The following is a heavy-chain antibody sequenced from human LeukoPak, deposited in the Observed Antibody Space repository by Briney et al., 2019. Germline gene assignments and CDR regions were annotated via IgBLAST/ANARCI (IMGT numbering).Heavy chain of an antibody. V-gene: IGHV4-59*08. CDR1: GGSISSYY. CDR3: ARHYSPEYYDILTGPVYYYYGMDV. Sequence: SETLSLTCTVSGGSISSYYWSWIRQPPEKGLEWIGYIYYSGSTNYNPSLKSRVTISVDTSKNQFSLKLSSVTAADTAVYYCARHYSPEYYDILTGPVYYYYGMDVWGQGTTVTVSS. CDR2: IYYSGST. J-gene: IGHJ6*02. D-gene: IGHD3-9*01.